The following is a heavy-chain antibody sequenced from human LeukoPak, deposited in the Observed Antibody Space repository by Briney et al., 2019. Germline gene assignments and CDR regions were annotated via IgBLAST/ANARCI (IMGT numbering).Heavy chain of an antibody. Sequence: PGGSLRLSCAASGFTFSSYEMNWVRQAPGKGLEWGSYISSIGSTIYYADSVKGRFTISRDNAKNSLYLQMNSLRAEDTAVYYCARVGYYGSGSYYHNEYYFDYWGQGTLVTVSS. D-gene: IGHD3-10*01. CDR2: ISSIGSTI. CDR1: GFTFSSYE. J-gene: IGHJ4*02. V-gene: IGHV3-48*03. CDR3: ARVGYYGSGSYYHNEYYFDY.